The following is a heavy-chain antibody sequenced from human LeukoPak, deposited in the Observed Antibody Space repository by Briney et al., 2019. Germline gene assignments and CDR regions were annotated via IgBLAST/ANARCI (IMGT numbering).Heavy chain of an antibody. CDR2: IYYSGST. CDR1: GGSVSSGSYY. V-gene: IGHV4-61*01. J-gene: IGHJ5*02. D-gene: IGHD2-2*01. Sequence: NASETLSLTCTVSGGSVSSGSYYWSWIRQPPGKGLEWIGYIYYSGSTNYNPSLKSRVTISVDTSKNQFSLKLSSVTAADTAVYYCARVLHIVVVPAAIHPWGQGTLVTVSS. CDR3: ARVLHIVVVPAAIHP.